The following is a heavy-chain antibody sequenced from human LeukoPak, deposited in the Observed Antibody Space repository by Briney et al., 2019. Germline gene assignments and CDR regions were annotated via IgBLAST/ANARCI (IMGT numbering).Heavy chain of an antibody. Sequence: GGSLRLSRAASGFTFSSYWMSWVRQAPGKGLEWVANIKQDGSEKYYVDSVKGRFTISRDNAKNSLYLQMNSLRAEDTAVYYCARDLQRSTAAIRRGYYYGMDVWGQGTTVTVSS. CDR1: GFTFSSYW. D-gene: IGHD2-2*01. V-gene: IGHV3-7*01. J-gene: IGHJ6*02. CDR2: IKQDGSEK. CDR3: ARDLQRSTAAIRRGYYYGMDV.